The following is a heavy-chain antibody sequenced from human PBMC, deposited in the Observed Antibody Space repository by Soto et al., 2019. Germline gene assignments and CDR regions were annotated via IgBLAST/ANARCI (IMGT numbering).Heavy chain of an antibody. CDR3: ATLITVAGYYFDY. CDR1: GYTFTGYY. Sequence: ASVKVSCKASGYTFTGYYLHWVRQAPGQGLEWMGWINPNGGDTNFAQQFQGRVTMTRDTSSSTAYLELSRLRSDGTAVYYCATLITVAGYYFDYWGQGSLVTVSS. D-gene: IGHD6-19*01. V-gene: IGHV1-2*02. CDR2: INPNGGDT. J-gene: IGHJ4*02.